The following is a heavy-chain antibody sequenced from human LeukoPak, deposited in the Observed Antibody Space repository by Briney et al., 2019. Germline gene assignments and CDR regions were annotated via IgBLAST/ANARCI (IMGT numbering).Heavy chain of an antibody. CDR2: ISGGSSYI. CDR1: GFTFSSYT. D-gene: IGHD3-9*01. V-gene: IGHV3-21*01. J-gene: IGHJ5*02. CDR3: ARDGDYDILSGFNWFDP. Sequence: GGSLGLSCAASGFTFSSYTMNWVRQAPGKGLEWVSSISGGSSYIYYADSVKGRFTISRHNANNSLYLQMDSLRAEDTAVYYCARDGDYDILSGFNWFDPWGQGTLVTVSS.